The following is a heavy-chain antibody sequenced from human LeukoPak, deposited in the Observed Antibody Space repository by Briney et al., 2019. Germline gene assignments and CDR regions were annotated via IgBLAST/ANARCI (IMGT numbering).Heavy chain of an antibody. CDR1: GGSISSYY. CDR3: ARVQSDYYGSGSYNWFDP. Sequence: PSETLSLTCTVSGGSISSYYWSWIRQPPGKGLEWIGYIYYSGSTNYNPSLKSRVTISVDTSKNQFSLKLSSVTAADTAVYYCARVQSDYYGSGSYNWFDPWGQGTLVTVSS. CDR2: IYYSGST. D-gene: IGHD3-10*01. V-gene: IGHV4-59*01. J-gene: IGHJ5*02.